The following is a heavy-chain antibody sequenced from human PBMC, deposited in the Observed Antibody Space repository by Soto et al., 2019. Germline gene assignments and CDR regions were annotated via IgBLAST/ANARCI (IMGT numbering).Heavy chain of an antibody. CDR2: IYYSGST. V-gene: IGHV4-59*01. Sequence: PSETLSLTCTVSGGSISSYYWIWIRQPPGKGLEWIGYIYYSGSTNYNPSLKSRVTISVDTSKNQFSLKLSSVTAADTAVYYCARDTLSALPYWVQGTLVTVSS. CDR3: ARDTLSALPY. J-gene: IGHJ4*02. D-gene: IGHD2-2*01. CDR1: GGSISSYY.